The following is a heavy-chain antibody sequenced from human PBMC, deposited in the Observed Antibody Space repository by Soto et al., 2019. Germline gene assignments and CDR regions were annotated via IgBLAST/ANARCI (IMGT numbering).Heavy chain of an antibody. CDR3: ARDSFEGPFDY. CDR2: IIPILGIA. D-gene: IGHD2-2*01. V-gene: IGHV1-69*08. Sequence: QVQLVQSGAEVKKPGSSVKVSCKAPGGTFSSYTISWVRQAPGQGLEWMGRIIPILGIANYAQKFQGRVTITADKSTSTAYMELSSLRSEYTAVYYCARDSFEGPFDYWGQGTLVTVSS. J-gene: IGHJ4*02. CDR1: GGTFSSYT.